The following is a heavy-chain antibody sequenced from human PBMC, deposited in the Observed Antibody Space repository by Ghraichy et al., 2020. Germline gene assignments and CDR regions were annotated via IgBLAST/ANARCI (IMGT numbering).Heavy chain of an antibody. CDR3: ARVSDGDYDAFDI. J-gene: IGHJ3*02. V-gene: IGHV3-48*03. D-gene: IGHD4-17*01. Sequence: GGSLRLSCAASGFTFSSYEMNWVRQAPGKGLEWVSYISSSGSTIYYADSVKGRFTISRDNAKNSLYLQMNRLRAEDTAVYYCARVSDGDYDAFDIWGQGTMVTVSS. CDR2: ISSSGSTI. CDR1: GFTFSSYE.